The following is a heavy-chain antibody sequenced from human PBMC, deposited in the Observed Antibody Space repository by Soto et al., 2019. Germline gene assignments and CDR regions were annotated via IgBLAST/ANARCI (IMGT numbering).Heavy chain of an antibody. D-gene: IGHD5-12*01. Sequence: QVQLQESGPGLVKPSQTLSLTCTVSGGSISSVGYYWSWIRQHPGKGLEWIGYIYYSGSTYYNPSLKSRVTISVDTSKNQFSLKLSSVTAADTAVYYCARDLRGYSGYEIWGQGTMVTVSS. CDR2: IYYSGST. V-gene: IGHV4-31*03. CDR3: ARDLRGYSGYEI. J-gene: IGHJ3*02. CDR1: GGSISSVGYY.